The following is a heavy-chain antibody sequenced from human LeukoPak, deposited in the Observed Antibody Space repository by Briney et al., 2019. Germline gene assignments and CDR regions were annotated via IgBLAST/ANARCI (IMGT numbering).Heavy chain of an antibody. CDR3: AKSYDSSGYYYVVADYFDY. CDR2: FSDSGGST. J-gene: IGHJ4*02. Sequence: PGGSLSLSCAASGFTFNSYAMRWLRQAPGKGLGWVFAFSDSGGSTYYADSVKGRFTISRDNSKNTLYLQMNSLRAEDTAVYYCAKSYDSSGYYYVVADYFDYWGQGTLVTVSS. CDR1: GFTFNSYA. V-gene: IGHV3-23*01. D-gene: IGHD3-22*01.